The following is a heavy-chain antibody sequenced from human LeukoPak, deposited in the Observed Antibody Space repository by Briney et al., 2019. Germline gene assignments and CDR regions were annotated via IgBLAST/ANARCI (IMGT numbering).Heavy chain of an antibody. CDR2: FYNSGRT. V-gene: IGHV4-61*02. CDR3: ARRDLKSDWFDP. Sequence: SQTLSLTCTVSGGSICSVLYFWNGTRQPAGKGAEWIGRFYNSGRTNFNPSLKSRVSISADTSNNQFSLKLRSVTAADTAVYYCARRDLKSDWFDPWGQGTLVIVST. CDR1: GGSICSVLYF. J-gene: IGHJ5*02. D-gene: IGHD3-3*01.